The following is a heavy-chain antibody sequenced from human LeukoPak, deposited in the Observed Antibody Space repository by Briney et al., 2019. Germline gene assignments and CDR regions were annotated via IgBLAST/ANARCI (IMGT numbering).Heavy chain of an antibody. D-gene: IGHD4-23*01. Sequence: GGSLRLSCAASGFTVSSNYMSWVRQAPGKGLGWVSVIYSGGSTYYADSVKGRFTISRDNSKNTLYLQMNSLRAEDTAVYYCAKPLYSGKARNFFDYWGQGILVTVSS. CDR1: GFTVSSNY. V-gene: IGHV3-53*01. CDR2: IYSGGST. J-gene: IGHJ4*02. CDR3: AKPLYSGKARNFFDY.